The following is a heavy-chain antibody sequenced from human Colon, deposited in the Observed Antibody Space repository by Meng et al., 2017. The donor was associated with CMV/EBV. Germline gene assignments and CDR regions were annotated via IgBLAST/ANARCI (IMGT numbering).Heavy chain of an antibody. CDR2: ITSGVNTM. J-gene: IGHJ6*02. CDR1: GFTFNNYE. D-gene: IGHD3-16*01. V-gene: IGHV3-48*03. Sequence: GESLKISCAASGFTFNNYEMTWVRQAPGKGLEWVASITSGVNTMYYADSVKGRFTISRDNANKSLFLQINSLRAEDTAVYYCARDRKGLRLGESSLSYSYYYGMDVWGQGTTVTVSS. CDR3: ARDRKGLRLGESSLSYSYYYGMDV.